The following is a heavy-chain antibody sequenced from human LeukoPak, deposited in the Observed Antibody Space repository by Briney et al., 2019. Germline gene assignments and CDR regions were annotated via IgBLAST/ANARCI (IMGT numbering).Heavy chain of an antibody. V-gene: IGHV3-11*01. J-gene: IGHJ4*02. CDR3: AGYCGGGTCKAAGY. D-gene: IGHD2-15*01. CDR2: ISSSGSNI. CDR1: GFTFIDYY. Sequence: GWSLRLSCAASGFTFIDYYMSWLRQAPGKGLEWVSYISSSGSNIYYPDSVKGRFTTSRDNARNSLYLQMNSLRAEDTAVYYCAGYCGGGTCKAAGYWGQGTLVTVSS.